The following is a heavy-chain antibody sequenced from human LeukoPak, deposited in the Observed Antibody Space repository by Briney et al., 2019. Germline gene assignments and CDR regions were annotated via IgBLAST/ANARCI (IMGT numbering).Heavy chain of an antibody. V-gene: IGHV1-69*01. D-gene: IGHD2-21*01. Sequence: KISCKGSGYSFTSYWIGWVRQMPGKGLEWMGIIPIFGTANYAQKFQGRVTITADESTSTAYMELSSLRSEDTAVYYCARFPRTYSPPYYYYGMDVWGQGTTVTVSS. CDR2: IIPIFGTA. CDR3: ARFPRTYSPPYYYYGMDV. J-gene: IGHJ6*02. CDR1: GYSFTSYW.